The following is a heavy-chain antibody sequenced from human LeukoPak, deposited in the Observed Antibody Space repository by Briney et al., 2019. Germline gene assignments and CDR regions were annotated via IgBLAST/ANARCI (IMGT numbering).Heavy chain of an antibody. Sequence: ASVKVSCKVSGYTLTELSMHWVRQAPGKGLEWMGGFDPEDGETIYAQKFQGRVTMTEDTSTDTAYMELSSPRSEDTAVYYCARAIVVVSAAKYYGMDVWGQGTTVTVSS. CDR3: ARAIVVVSAAKYYGMDV. J-gene: IGHJ6*02. V-gene: IGHV1-24*01. CDR1: GYTLTELS. D-gene: IGHD2-2*01. CDR2: FDPEDGET.